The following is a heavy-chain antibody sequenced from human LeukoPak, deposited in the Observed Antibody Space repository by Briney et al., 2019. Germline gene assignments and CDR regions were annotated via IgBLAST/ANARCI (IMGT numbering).Heavy chain of an antibody. D-gene: IGHD7-27*01. Sequence: GGSLRLSCAPSGFTFSSIAMSWVRQAPDKGLEWVSTISGSGGGTYYADSVKGRFTISRDDSKNTLYLQMNSLRADDTAVYYCAKDLGRYRNNFFDYWGQGNLVTVPS. V-gene: IGHV3-23*01. CDR3: AKDLGRYRNNFFDY. CDR2: ISGSGGGT. J-gene: IGHJ4*02. CDR1: GFTFSSIA.